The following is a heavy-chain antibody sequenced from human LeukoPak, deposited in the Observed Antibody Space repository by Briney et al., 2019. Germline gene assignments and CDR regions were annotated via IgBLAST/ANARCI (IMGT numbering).Heavy chain of an antibody. CDR3: ARDLWDATGY. V-gene: IGHV3-53*05. CDR1: TVSSNY. Sequence: GESLRLSCTVSSNYMSWVRQAPGKGLEWLSVIYSGDSTYYADSVRGRFTISRDISKNTPYLQMNSLRPEDTAVYYCARDLWDATGYWGQGTLVTVSS. J-gene: IGHJ4*02. CDR2: IYSGDST. D-gene: IGHD1-14*01.